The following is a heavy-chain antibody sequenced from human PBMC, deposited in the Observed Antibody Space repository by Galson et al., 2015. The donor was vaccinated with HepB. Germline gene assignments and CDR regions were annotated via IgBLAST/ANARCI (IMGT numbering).Heavy chain of an antibody. CDR3: ARGRTPLNTVTVEGNWFDP. J-gene: IGHJ5*02. CDR2: INPNSGGT. Sequence: SVKVSCKASEYTFTGYYMHWVRQAPGQGLEWMGWINPNSGGTNYAQKFQGRVTMTRDTSISTAYMELSRLRSDDTAVYYCARGRTPLNTVTVEGNWFDPWGQGTLVTVSS. CDR1: EYTFTGYY. D-gene: IGHD4-17*01. V-gene: IGHV1-2*02.